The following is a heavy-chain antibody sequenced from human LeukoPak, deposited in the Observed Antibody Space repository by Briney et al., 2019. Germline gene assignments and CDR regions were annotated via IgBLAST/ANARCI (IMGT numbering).Heavy chain of an antibody. V-gene: IGHV3-21*01. J-gene: IGHJ3*02. CDR3: ARGSRDCSNGVCYAFDI. CDR1: GFTFSSYS. D-gene: IGHD2-8*01. Sequence: GGSLRLSCAASGFTFSSYSMNWVRQAPGKGLEWVSSISSSSSYIYYADSVKGRFTISRDNAKKSLYLQMNSLRDEDTAVYYCARGSRDCSNGVCYAFDIWGQGTVVTVSS. CDR2: ISSSSSYI.